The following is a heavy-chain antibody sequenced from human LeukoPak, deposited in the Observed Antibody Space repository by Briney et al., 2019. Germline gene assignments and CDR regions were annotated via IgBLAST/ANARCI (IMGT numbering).Heavy chain of an antibody. CDR1: GYTFTSYY. CDR3: ARARVGATGFDY. D-gene: IGHD1-26*01. V-gene: IGHV1-2*02. J-gene: IGHJ4*02. CDR2: INPNSGGT. Sequence: GASVKVSCKASGYTFTSYYMHWVRQAPGQGLEWMGWINPNSGGTNYAQKFQGRVTMTRDTSISTAYMELSRLRSDDTAVYYCARARVGATGFDYWGQGTLVTVSS.